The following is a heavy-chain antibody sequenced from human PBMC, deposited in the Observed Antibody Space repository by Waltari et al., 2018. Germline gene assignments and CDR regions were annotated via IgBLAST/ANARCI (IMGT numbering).Heavy chain of an antibody. D-gene: IGHD3-3*01. J-gene: IGHJ4*02. Sequence: EVQLVESGGGLVKPGGSLRLSCAASGFTFSSYSMNWVRQAPGKGLEWVSSISSSSSYIYYADSVKGRFTISRDNAKNSLYLQMNSLRAEDTAVYYCARVREQNNDFWNGYSFYFDHWGQGALVTVSS. CDR3: ARVREQNNDFWNGYSFYFDH. CDR2: ISSSSSYI. CDR1: GFTFSSYS. V-gene: IGHV3-21*01.